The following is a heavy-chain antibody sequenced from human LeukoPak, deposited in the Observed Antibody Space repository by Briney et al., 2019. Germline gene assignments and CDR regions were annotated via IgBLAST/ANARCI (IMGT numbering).Heavy chain of an antibody. CDR3: ARDKAHSYGRYFDP. D-gene: IGHD5-18*01. J-gene: IGHJ5*02. CDR1: GGSISTYY. V-gene: IGHV4-59*01. CDR2: ISYGNT. Sequence: SETLSLTCSVSGGSISTYYWNWIRQTPGKGLEWIGHISYGNTDYNPSLKIRVTISADKSKNQFSLKLTAVTAADPAVYYCARDKAHSYGRYFDPWGEGGLVTVSS.